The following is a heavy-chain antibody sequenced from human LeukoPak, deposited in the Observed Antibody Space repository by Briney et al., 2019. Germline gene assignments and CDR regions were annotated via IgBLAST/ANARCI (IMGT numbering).Heavy chain of an antibody. CDR1: GGSISSSSYY. J-gene: IGHJ4*02. D-gene: IGHD1-26*01. CDR2: IYYSGST. CDR3: ARWELLRLGFDY. Sequence: SETLSLTCTVSGGSISSSSYYWGWIRQPPGKGLEWIGSIYYSGSTYYNPSLKSRVTISVDTSKNQFSLKRSSVTAADTAVYYCARWELLRLGFDYWGQGTLVTVSS. V-gene: IGHV4-39*01.